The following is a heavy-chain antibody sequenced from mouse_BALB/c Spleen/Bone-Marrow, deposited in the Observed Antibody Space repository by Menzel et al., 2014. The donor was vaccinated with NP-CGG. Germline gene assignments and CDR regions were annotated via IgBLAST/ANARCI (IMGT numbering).Heavy chain of an antibody. D-gene: IGHD2-14*01. J-gene: IGHJ1*01. CDR3: ASYRYGWYFDV. CDR1: GFDIKDTY. Sequence: VQLQQSGAELVKPGASVKLSCTASGFDIKDTYLHWVKQRPEQGLDWIGRIDPAIFTKYDPKFQGKATITADTSTNTAYLHLSSLTSEDTAVYYCASYRYGWYFDVWGAGTTVTVSS. CDR2: IDPAIFT. V-gene: IGHV14-3*02.